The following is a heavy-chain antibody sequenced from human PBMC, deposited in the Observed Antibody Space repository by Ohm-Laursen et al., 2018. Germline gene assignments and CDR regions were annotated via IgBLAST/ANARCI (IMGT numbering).Heavy chain of an antibody. Sequence: SLRLSCSASGFTFSSYAMSWVRQAPGKGLEWVSSISGNAVRTYDADSVKGRFTISRDNAKNTLYLQMNSLRAEDTAVYYCAKFGESVKWGQGTQVTVSS. J-gene: IGHJ4*02. CDR3: AKFGESVK. D-gene: IGHD2-21*01. V-gene: IGHV3-23*01. CDR2: ISGNAVRT. CDR1: GFTFSSYA.